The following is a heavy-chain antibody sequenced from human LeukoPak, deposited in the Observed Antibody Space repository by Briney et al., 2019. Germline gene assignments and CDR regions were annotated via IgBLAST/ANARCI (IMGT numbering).Heavy chain of an antibody. CDR3: RVGSFNLELEAFDI. D-gene: IGHD1-26*01. J-gene: IGHJ3*02. CDR2: IIPIFGTA. V-gene: IGHV1-69*13. Sequence: GASVKVSCKASGGTFSSYAISWVRQAPGQGLGWMGGIIPIFGTANYAQKFQGRVTITADESTSTAYMELSSLRSEDTAVYYCRVGSFNLELEAFDIWGQGTMVTVSS. CDR1: GGTFSSYA.